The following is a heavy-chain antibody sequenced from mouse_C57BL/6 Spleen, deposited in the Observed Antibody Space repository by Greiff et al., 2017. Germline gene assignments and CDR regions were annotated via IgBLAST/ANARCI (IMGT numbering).Heavy chain of an antibody. Sequence: EVMLVESEGGLVQPGSSMKLSCTASGFTFSDYYMAWVRQVPEKGLEWVANINYDGSSTYYLDSLKSRFIISRDNAKNILYLQMSSLKSEDTATYYCARGDYEGYFDVWGTGTTVTVSS. CDR3: ARGDYEGYFDV. D-gene: IGHD2-4*01. CDR1: GFTFSDYY. V-gene: IGHV5-16*01. J-gene: IGHJ1*03. CDR2: INYDGSST.